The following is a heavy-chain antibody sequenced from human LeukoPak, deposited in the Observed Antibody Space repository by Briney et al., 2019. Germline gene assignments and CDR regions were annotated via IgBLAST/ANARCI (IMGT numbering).Heavy chain of an antibody. J-gene: IGHJ4*02. Sequence: GESLRIPCKGSGYSFTSYWISWVRQMPGKGLEWMGRIDPSDSYTNYSPSFQGHVTISADKSISTAYLQWSSLKASDTAMYYCARHNEQQLAEFDYWGQGTLVTVSS. CDR2: IDPSDSYT. V-gene: IGHV5-10-1*01. D-gene: IGHD6-13*01. CDR1: GYSFTSYW. CDR3: ARHNEQQLAEFDY.